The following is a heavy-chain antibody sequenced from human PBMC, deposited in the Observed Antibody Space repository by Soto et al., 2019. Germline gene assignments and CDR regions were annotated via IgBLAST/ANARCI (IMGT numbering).Heavy chain of an antibody. V-gene: IGHV4-59*01. CDR2: VYYLGST. J-gene: IGHJ4*02. CDR3: ARDGYDGSGSPYPAY. Sequence: SETLSLTCSVSGGSMSEYFWSWIRQSPERGLEWIGYVYYLGSTDYNPSLKSRVTISVDTSKRQYSLRLSSVTAADAAIYYCARDGYDGSGSPYPAYWGPGIQVTVSS. D-gene: IGHD3-10*01. CDR1: GGSMSEYF.